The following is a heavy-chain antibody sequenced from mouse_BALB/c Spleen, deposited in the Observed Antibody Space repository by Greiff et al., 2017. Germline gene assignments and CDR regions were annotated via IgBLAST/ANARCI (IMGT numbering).Heavy chain of an antibody. D-gene: IGHD1-1*01. V-gene: IGHV5-4*02. CDR2: ISDGGSYT. CDR3: ARGGVLQGGSMDY. CDR1: GFTFSDYY. Sequence: EVKLMESGGGLVKPGGSLKLSCAASGFTFSDYYMYWVRQTPEKRLEWVATISDGGSYTYYPDSVKGRFTISRDNAKNNLYLQMSSLKSEDTAMYYCARGGVLQGGSMDYWGQGTSVTVSA. J-gene: IGHJ4*01.